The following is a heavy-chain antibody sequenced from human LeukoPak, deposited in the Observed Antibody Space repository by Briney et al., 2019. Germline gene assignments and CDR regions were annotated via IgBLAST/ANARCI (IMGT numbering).Heavy chain of an antibody. CDR3: AHRQMSTFDY. V-gene: IGHV2-5*01. D-gene: IGHD5-24*01. J-gene: IGHJ4*02. Sequence: SGPTLVNPTQTLTLTCTFSGFSLTAGGVAVAWIRQPPGKALELLAVIYGNDDQRYSPSLMSRLSITKDPSKNQVVLTMTNMDPADTAPYFCAHRQMSTFDYWGQGTLVTVSS. CDR1: GFSLTAGGVA. CDR2: IYGNDDQ.